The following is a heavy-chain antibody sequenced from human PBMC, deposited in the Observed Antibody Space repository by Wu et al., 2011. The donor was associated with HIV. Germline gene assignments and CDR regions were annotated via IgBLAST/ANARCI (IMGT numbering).Heavy chain of an antibody. CDR1: GGTFSSYA. V-gene: IGHV1-69*14. CDR3: ACCSCCYRAIFLLVLHGL. Sequence: QVQLVQSGAEVKKPGSSVKVSCKASGGTFSSYAISWVRQAPGQGLEWMGWIIPIFGTANYAQKFQGRVTITADKSTITAYMELSSLRSEDTAVYYCACCSCCYRAIFLLVLHGLRGTGTTVTVSS. J-gene: IGHJ6*04. D-gene: IGHD2-15*01. CDR2: IIPIFGTA.